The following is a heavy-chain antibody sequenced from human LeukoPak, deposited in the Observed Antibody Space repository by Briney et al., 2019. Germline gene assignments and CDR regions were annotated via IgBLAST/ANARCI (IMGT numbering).Heavy chain of an antibody. Sequence: PSETLSLTCTVSGGSVTNYYGSWIRQPPGKGLEWIAYIYYTGSTYYNPSLKSRVTMSVDTSKNQFSLRLSSVTAADTAVYYCARHISGAATLDWGQGTLVTVSS. CDR3: ARHISGAATLD. CDR2: IYYTGST. J-gene: IGHJ4*02. V-gene: IGHV4-59*08. D-gene: IGHD3-3*02. CDR1: GGSVTNYY.